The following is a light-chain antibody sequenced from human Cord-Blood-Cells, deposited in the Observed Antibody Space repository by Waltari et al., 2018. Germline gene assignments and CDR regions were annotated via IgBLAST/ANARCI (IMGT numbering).Light chain of an antibody. J-gene: IGLJ3*02. Sequence: QSALTQPASVSGSPGQSITISCTGTSSDVGSYNLVSWYQPHPGKAPKLMIYEGSKRQSGVSNRFSGSKSGNTASLTISGLQAEDEADYYCCSYAGSSTFRVFGGGTKLTVL. CDR1: SSDVGSYNL. CDR2: EGS. CDR3: CSYAGSSTFRV. V-gene: IGLV2-23*01.